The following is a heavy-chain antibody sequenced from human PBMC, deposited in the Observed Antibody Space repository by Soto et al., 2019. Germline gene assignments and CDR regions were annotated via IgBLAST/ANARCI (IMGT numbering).Heavy chain of an antibody. CDR1: GGSISSGGYY. J-gene: IGHJ5*02. V-gene: IGHV4-31*03. CDR2: IYYSGST. Sequence: TLSLTCTVSGGSISSGGYYWSWIRQHPGKGMEWIGYIYYSGSTYYNPSLKSRVTISVYTSKNQFSLKLSSVTAADTAVYYCARDHLGYCSSTSCYGPWGQGTLVTVSS. D-gene: IGHD2-2*01. CDR3: ARDHLGYCSSTSCYGP.